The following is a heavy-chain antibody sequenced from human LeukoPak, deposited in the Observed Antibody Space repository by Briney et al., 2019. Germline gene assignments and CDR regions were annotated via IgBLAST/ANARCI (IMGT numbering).Heavy chain of an antibody. CDR2: ISSNGGST. D-gene: IGHD6-19*01. CDR1: GFSFSSYA. Sequence: PGGSLRLSCAASGFSFSSYAMHWVRQAPGKGLEYVSAISSNGGSTYYANSVKGRFTISRDNSKNTLYLQMGSLRAEDMAVYYCATDLSVAVAGFTFDYWGQGTLVTVSS. J-gene: IGHJ4*02. CDR3: ATDLSVAVAGFTFDY. V-gene: IGHV3-64*01.